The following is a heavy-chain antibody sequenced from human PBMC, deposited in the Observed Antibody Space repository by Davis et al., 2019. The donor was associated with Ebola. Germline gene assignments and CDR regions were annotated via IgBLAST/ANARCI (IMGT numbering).Heavy chain of an antibody. CDR1: GFTFSSYG. J-gene: IGHJ6*02. Sequence: GGSLRLSCAASGFTFSSYGMHWVRQAPGKGLEWVALISYDGTKKYYADSMKGRFTISRDTSKNTLYLQVNSLRTEDTAVYYCARDAYGMDVWGHGTTVTVSS. V-gene: IGHV3-30*03. CDR3: ARDAYGMDV. CDR2: ISYDGTKK.